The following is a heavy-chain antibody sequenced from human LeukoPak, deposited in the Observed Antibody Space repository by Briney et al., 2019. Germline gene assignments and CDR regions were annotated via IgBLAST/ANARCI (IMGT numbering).Heavy chain of an antibody. CDR2: IKQDGSEK. V-gene: IGHV3-7*01. D-gene: IGHD6-6*01. Sequence: GSLRLSCAASGFPFSSYWMSWVRQAPGKGLEWVANIKQDGSEKYYVDSVKGRFTISRDNAKNSLYLQMNSLRAEDTAVYYCARLARRASFDYWGQGTLVTVSS. CDR3: ARLARRASFDY. CDR1: GFPFSSYW. J-gene: IGHJ4*02.